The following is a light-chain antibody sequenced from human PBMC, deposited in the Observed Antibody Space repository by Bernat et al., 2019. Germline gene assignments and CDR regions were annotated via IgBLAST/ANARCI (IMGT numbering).Light chain of an antibody. CDR1: SSDVGAYNY. J-gene: IGLJ3*02. CDR2: DVS. V-gene: IGLV2-14*03. Sequence: QSALTQPASVSGSPGQSITLSCTGTSSDVGAYNYVSWYQQHPGRAPKLMISDVSNRPSGVSDRFSGSKSGNTASLTISGLRPEDEADYYCSSVSTTSTPVVFGGGTKLTVL. CDR3: SSVSTTSTPVV.